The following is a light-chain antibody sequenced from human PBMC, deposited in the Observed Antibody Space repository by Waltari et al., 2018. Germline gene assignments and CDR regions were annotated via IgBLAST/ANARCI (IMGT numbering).Light chain of an antibody. J-gene: IGKJ1*01. Sequence: SCRASQSDSRFLAWYQQKPGRAPMLLIYGASTRATGIPDRFSGSGSGTDFSLTISRLEPEDFAVYYCQKYDRLPATFGQGTKVEIK. CDR1: QSDSRF. CDR3: QKYDRLPAT. CDR2: GAS. V-gene: IGKV3-20*01.